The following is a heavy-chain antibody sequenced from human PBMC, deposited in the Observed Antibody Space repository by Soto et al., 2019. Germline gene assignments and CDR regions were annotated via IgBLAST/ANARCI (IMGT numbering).Heavy chain of an antibody. CDR1: GFIFTNYW. CDR2: INEGGSER. Sequence: PGGSLRLSCATSGFIFTNYWMNWVRQAPGKGLEWVGKINEGGSERNYVDSVRGRFTISRDNADNSLYLQMSSLRVEDTAVYYCARSTGSYASGLGYWGRGTLVTVSS. J-gene: IGHJ4*02. V-gene: IGHV3-7*01. D-gene: IGHD3-9*01. CDR3: ARSTGSYASGLGY.